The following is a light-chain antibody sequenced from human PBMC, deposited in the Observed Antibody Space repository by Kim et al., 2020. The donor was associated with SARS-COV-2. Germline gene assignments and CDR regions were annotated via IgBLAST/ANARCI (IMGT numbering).Light chain of an antibody. V-gene: IGLV4-69*01. CDR1: SGHSSYA. J-gene: IGLJ3*02. CDR2: LNSDGSH. CDR3: QTWGTGTWV. Sequence: APGKLACTLSSGHSSYAIAWHQQQPEKGPRYLMKLNSDGSHSKGDGIPDRFSGSSSGAERYLTISSLQSEDEADYYCQTWGTGTWVFGGGTQLTVL.